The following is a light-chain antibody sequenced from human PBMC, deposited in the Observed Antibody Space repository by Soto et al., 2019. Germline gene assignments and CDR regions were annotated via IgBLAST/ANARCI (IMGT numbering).Light chain of an antibody. Sequence: MTQSPLSLPVAPGEPASISCRSSQSLLNSNGYNYLNWYQQKPGRAPKLLIYDASNLEAGVPSRFRGSGSGTDFTFTISRLQPEDIATYYCQQYENLPTFGQGTRLEI. V-gene: IGKV1-33*01. J-gene: IGKJ5*01. CDR1: QSLLNSNGYNY. CDR3: QQYENLPT. CDR2: DAS.